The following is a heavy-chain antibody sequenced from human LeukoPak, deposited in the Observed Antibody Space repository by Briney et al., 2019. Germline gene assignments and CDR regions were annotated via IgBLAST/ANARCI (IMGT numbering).Heavy chain of an antibody. J-gene: IGHJ4*02. CDR2: ISGSGGTT. D-gene: IGHD3-9*01. V-gene: IGHV3-23*01. Sequence: PGGSLRLSCAASGFTFSSYAMSWVRQAPGKGLEWVSGISGSGGTTYYSDSVKGRFTISRDNSKNTLYLQMNSLRAEDTAVYYCAKEWVILTGYPSYFDYWGQGTLVTVSS. CDR3: AKEWVILTGYPSYFDY. CDR1: GFTFSSYA.